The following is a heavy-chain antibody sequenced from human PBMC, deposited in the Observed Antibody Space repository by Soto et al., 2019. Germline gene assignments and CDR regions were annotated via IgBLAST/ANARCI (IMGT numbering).Heavy chain of an antibody. D-gene: IGHD3-22*01. CDR3: ASPSSDYYYDSSGYLGRRWFDP. Sequence: SETLSLTCAVYGGSFSGYYWSWIRQPPGKGLEWIGEINHSGSTNYNPSLKSRVTISVDTSKNQFSLKLSSVTAADTAVYYCASPSSDYYYDSSGYLGRRWFDPWGQGTLVTVS. V-gene: IGHV4-34*01. CDR2: INHSGST. CDR1: GGSFSGYY. J-gene: IGHJ5*02.